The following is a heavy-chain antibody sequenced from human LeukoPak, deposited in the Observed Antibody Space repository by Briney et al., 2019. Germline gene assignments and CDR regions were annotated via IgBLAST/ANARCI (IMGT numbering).Heavy chain of an antibody. CDR1: GGTFSSYA. Sequence: SVKVSCKASGGTFSSYAISWVRQAPGQGLEWMGRIIPILGIANYAQKFQGRVTITADKSTSTAYMELSSLRSEDTAVYYCARDPDFWSGYYYMDVWGKGTTVTVSS. D-gene: IGHD3-3*01. V-gene: IGHV1-69*04. CDR2: IIPILGIA. CDR3: ARDPDFWSGYYYMDV. J-gene: IGHJ6*03.